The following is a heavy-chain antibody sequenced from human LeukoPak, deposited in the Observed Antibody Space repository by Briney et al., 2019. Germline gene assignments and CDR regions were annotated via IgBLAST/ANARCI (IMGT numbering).Heavy chain of an antibody. Sequence: GGSLRLSCAASGFTFSSFAMSWVRQAPGKGLEWVSAISGRGGSTYYADSVKGRFTISRDNFKNTLYLRMNSLRAEDTPVYYCATKRGYCSSTSCPWWFDPGGQGTLLTVP. CDR1: GFTFSSFA. J-gene: IGHJ5*02. D-gene: IGHD2-2*01. CDR3: ATKRGYCSSTSCPWWFDP. V-gene: IGHV3-23*01. CDR2: ISGRGGST.